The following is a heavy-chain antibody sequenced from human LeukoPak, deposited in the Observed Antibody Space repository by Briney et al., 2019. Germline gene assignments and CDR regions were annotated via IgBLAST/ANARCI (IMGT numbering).Heavy chain of an antibody. V-gene: IGHV3-30*18. CDR1: GFTFSSYG. CDR2: ISYDGSNK. CDR3: AKEIYYYDRSGTPYY. D-gene: IGHD3-22*01. J-gene: IGHJ4*02. Sequence: PGRSLRLSCAASGFTFSSYGMHWVRQAPGKGLEWVAAISYDGSNKYYADSVKGRFTISRDNSKNTLYLQMSSLRAEDTPVYYSAKEIYYYDRSGTPYYWGEGTLVTVSS.